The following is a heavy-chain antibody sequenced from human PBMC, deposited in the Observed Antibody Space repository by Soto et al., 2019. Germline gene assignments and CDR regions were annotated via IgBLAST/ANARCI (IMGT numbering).Heavy chain of an antibody. CDR1: GGTFSSYT. CDR2: IIPILGIA. D-gene: IGHD3-10*01. V-gene: IGHV1-69*08. Sequence: QVQLVQSGAEVKKPGSSVKVSCKASGGTFSSYTISWVRQAPGQGLEWMGRIIPILGIANYAQKFQGRVTTTADKSTSTAYIELSSLRSADTAVYYCAREDNYFGSGAFFNYWGQGTLVTVSS. CDR3: AREDNYFGSGAFFNY. J-gene: IGHJ4*02.